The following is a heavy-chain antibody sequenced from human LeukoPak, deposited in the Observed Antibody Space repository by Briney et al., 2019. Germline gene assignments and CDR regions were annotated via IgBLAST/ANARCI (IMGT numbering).Heavy chain of an antibody. CDR2: IKSKTDGGTT. D-gene: IGHD2-2*01. Sequence: GGSLRLSCAASGFTFSNAWMSWVRQAPGKGLEWVGRIKSKTDGGTTDYAAPVKGRFTISRDDSKNTLYLQMNSLKTEDTAVYCCTTILTRGGAFDIWGQGTMVTVSS. CDR1: GFTFSNAW. V-gene: IGHV3-15*01. CDR3: TTILTRGGAFDI. J-gene: IGHJ3*02.